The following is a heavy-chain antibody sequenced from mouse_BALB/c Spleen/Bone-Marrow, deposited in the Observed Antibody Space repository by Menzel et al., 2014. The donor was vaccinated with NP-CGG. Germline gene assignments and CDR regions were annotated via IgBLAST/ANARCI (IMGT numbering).Heavy chain of an antibody. V-gene: IGHV5-12*02. J-gene: IGHJ2*01. D-gene: IGHD1-1*01. CDR1: GFIFSDYY. CDR2: ISYGVGST. Sequence: EVMLVESGGGSVQPGGSLKLSCATFGFIFSDYYMYWVRQTPEKRLEWVAYISYGVGSTYYPDTVKGRFTISRDNAKNTLYLQMSRLKSEDTAMYYCARKGLRRNYFDYWGQGTTLTVSS. CDR3: ARKGLRRNYFDY.